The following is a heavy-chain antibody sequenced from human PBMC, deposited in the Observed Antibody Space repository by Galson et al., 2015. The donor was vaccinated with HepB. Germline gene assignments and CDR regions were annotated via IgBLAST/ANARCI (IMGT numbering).Heavy chain of an antibody. J-gene: IGHJ4*02. CDR2: ISGSGGST. CDR3: AKDFGFFKDVRYFDY. V-gene: IGHV3-23*01. D-gene: IGHD3-3*01. Sequence: SLRLSCAASGFTFSSYAMSWVRQAPGKGLAWVSAISGSGGSTYYADSVKGRFTISRDNSKNTLYLQMNSRRAEDTAVYYCAKDFGFFKDVRYFDYWGQGALVTVSS. CDR1: GFTFSSYA.